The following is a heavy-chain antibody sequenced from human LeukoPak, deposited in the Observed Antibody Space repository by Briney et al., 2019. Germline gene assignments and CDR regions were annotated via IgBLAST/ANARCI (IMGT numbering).Heavy chain of an antibody. V-gene: IGHV3-30-3*01. CDR2: ISYDGSNK. D-gene: IGHD6-19*01. CDR3: ARVPGGRKIAVAAYFDY. CDR1: GFTFSNHA. J-gene: IGHJ4*02. Sequence: GGSLRLSCVTSGFTFSNHAMHWVRQAPGKGLEWVAVISYDGSNKYYADSVKGRFTISRDNSKNTLYLQMNSLRAEDTAVYYCARVPGGRKIAVAAYFDYWGQGTLVTVSS.